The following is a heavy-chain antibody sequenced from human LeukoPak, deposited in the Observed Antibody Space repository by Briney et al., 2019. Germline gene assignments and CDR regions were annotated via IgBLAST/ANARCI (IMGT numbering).Heavy chain of an antibody. CDR1: GYTFTTYG. V-gene: IGHV1-18*01. J-gene: IGHJ4*02. Sequence: ASVKVSCKASGYTFTTYGITWVRQAPGQGLEWMGWINTNNGNTNSAQKLQGRVTMTTDTSTSTAYMELRSLRSDDAAVYYCARDHVGGGSYSSGERLYWGQETLVTVSS. CDR3: ARDHVGGGSYSSGERLY. CDR2: INTNNGNT. D-gene: IGHD1-26*01.